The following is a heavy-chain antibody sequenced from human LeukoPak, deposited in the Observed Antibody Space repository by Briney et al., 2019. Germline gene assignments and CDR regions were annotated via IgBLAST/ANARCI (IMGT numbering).Heavy chain of an antibody. Sequence: GESLRLSCAASGFTFSNYWMTWVRQSPGKGLEWVAIINQDGSGKYYVDSVKGRFTISRDNAKNSLYLQMSSQRAEDTAVYYCARGGHRQKEFWGQGTLVTVSS. CDR1: GFTFSNYW. D-gene: IGHD3-10*01. CDR2: INQDGSGK. V-gene: IGHV3-7*01. J-gene: IGHJ4*02. CDR3: ARGGHRQKEF.